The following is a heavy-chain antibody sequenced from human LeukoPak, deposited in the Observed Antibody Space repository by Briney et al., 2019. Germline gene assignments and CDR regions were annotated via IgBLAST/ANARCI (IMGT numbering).Heavy chain of an antibody. CDR1: GFTFSSYA. D-gene: IGHD3-9*01. J-gene: IGHJ4*02. CDR2: ISGSGGST. Sequence: PGGSLRLSCAASGFTFSSYAMSWVRQAPGKGLEWVSAISGSGGSTYYADSVKGRFTISRDDSKNTLYLQMNSLRAEDTAVYYCARIYDILTGYDYWGQGTLVTVSS. V-gene: IGHV3-23*01. CDR3: ARIYDILTGYDY.